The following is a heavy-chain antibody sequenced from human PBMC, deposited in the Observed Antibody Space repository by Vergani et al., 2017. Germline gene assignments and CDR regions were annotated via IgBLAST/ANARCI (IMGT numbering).Heavy chain of an antibody. Sequence: QVQLVQSGAEVKKPGASVKVSCKVSGYTLTELSMHWVRQAPGKGLEWVGGFDPEDGETIYAQKFQGRVTMTRDTSISTAYMERSRLRSDDTAVYYCARDAGSHPKGGYKGFEPWGQGTLVTVSS. D-gene: IGHD3-10*01. CDR3: ARDAGSHPKGGYKGFEP. CDR2: FDPEDGET. V-gene: IGHV1-24*01. J-gene: IGHJ5*02. CDR1: GYTLTELS.